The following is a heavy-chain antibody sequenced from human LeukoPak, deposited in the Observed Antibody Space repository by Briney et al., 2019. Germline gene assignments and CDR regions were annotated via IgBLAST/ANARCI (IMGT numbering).Heavy chain of an antibody. Sequence: PSETLSLTCTVSGGSISSYYWSWIRQPPGKGLEWIGYIYYSGSTNYNPSLKSRVTISVDTSKNQFSLKLSSVTAADTAVYYCARDSVAARPPYSSGWYPGAFDIWGQGTMVTVSS. CDR3: ARDSVAARPPYSSGWYPGAFDI. CDR1: GGSISSYY. J-gene: IGHJ3*02. V-gene: IGHV4-59*01. CDR2: IYYSGST. D-gene: IGHD6-19*01.